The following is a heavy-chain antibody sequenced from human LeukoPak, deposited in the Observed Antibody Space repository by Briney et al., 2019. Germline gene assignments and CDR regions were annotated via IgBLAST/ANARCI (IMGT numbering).Heavy chain of an antibody. CDR2: ISGSGRGGAT. Sequence: GGSLRLSCAASGFTFSNYAMSWVRQAPGKGLEWVSNISGSGRGGATYYADSVKGRFTISRDNPKNTLCLEMNSLRAEDTAVYYCAKSGLNRFDYWGQGTLVTVSS. J-gene: IGHJ4*02. CDR1: GFTFSNYA. V-gene: IGHV3-23*01. D-gene: IGHD2-15*01. CDR3: AKSGLNRFDY.